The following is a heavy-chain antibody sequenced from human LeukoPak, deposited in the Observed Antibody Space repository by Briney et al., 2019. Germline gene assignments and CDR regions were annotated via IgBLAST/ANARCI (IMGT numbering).Heavy chain of an antibody. V-gene: IGHV3-53*01. J-gene: IGHJ4*02. CDR2: IYSGGRT. D-gene: IGHD3-3*01. CDR3: AKDSNAPMYYDFWSGYYSFDY. CDR1: GFTVSSNY. Sequence: PGGSLRLSCAASGFTVSSNYMSWVRQAPGKGLEWVSVIYSGGRTYYADSVKGRFTISRDNSKNTLYLQMNSLRAEDTAVYYCAKDSNAPMYYDFWSGYYSFDYWGQGTLVTVSS.